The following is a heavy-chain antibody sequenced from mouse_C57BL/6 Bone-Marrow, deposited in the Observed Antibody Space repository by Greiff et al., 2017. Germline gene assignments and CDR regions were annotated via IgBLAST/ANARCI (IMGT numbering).Heavy chain of an antibody. J-gene: IGHJ2*01. CDR1: GFTFSDYG. CDR2: ISSGSSTI. D-gene: IGHD1-1*01. V-gene: IGHV5-17*01. CDR3: AREGTTVVSYYFDY. Sequence: EVMLVESGGGLVKPGGSLKLSCAASGFTFSDYGMHWVRQAPEKGLEWVAYISSGSSTIYYADTVKGRFTISRDNAKNTLFLQMTSLSSEDTAMYYCAREGTTVVSYYFDYWGQGTTLTVSS.